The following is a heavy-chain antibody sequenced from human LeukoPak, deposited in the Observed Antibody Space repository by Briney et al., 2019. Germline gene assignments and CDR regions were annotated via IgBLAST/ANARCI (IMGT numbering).Heavy chain of an antibody. D-gene: IGHD6-13*01. CDR3: ARGESSSWYSHFDY. Sequence: SETLSLTCTVSGGSISSYYWSWIRQPPGKGLEWIGEINHSGSTNYNPSLKSRVTISVDTSKNQFSLKLSSVTAADTAVYYCARGESSSWYSHFDYWGQGTLVTVSS. J-gene: IGHJ4*02. CDR2: INHSGST. CDR1: GGSISSYY. V-gene: IGHV4-34*01.